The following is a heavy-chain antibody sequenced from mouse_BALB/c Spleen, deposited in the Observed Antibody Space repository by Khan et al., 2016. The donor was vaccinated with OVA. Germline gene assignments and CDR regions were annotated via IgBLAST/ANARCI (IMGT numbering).Heavy chain of an antibody. CDR1: GYTFTIYG. D-gene: IGHD2-14*01. CDR2: INTYTGEP. Sequence: QIQLVQSGPELKKPGETVKISCKASGYTFTIYGMNWVRQAPGKGLKWMGWINTYTGEPTYADDFKGRFAFSLETSASTAFLQIINLKNEDTATYFCARVGYNGTMDYWGQGTSVTVSS. J-gene: IGHJ4*01. CDR3: ARVGYNGTMDY. V-gene: IGHV9-3-1*01.